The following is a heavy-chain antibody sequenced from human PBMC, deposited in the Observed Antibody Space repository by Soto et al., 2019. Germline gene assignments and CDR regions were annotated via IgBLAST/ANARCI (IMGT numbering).Heavy chain of an antibody. CDR1: GYTFTSYG. V-gene: IGHV1-18*01. J-gene: IGHJ6*02. D-gene: IGHD4-17*01. Sequence: QVQLVQSGAEVKKPGASVKVSCKASGYTFTSYGISWVRQAPGQGLEWMGWISAYNGNTNYAQKLQGRVTMTTDTSTSTAYMELRSLRSDDTAVYYCASYGRGDYIPTYYYYGMDVWGQGTTVTVSS. CDR3: ASYGRGDYIPTYYYYGMDV. CDR2: ISAYNGNT.